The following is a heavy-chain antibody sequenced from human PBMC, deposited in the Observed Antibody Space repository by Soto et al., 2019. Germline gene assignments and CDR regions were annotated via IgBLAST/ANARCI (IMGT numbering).Heavy chain of an antibody. V-gene: IGHV3-21*01. CDR2: ISSSSSYI. J-gene: IGHJ6*01. Sequence: XGSLRLSCASSVCTFSSYSMNWVRQAPGKWLEWVSSISSSSSYIYYADSVKGRFTISRDNAKNSLYLQMNSLRAEDTAVYYCELGDMEVWGQGTTVSVSS. CDR3: ELGDMEV. D-gene: IGHD3-16*01. CDR1: VCTFSSYS.